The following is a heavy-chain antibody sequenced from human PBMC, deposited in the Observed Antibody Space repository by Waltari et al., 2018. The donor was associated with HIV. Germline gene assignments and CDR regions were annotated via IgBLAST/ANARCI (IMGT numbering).Heavy chain of an antibody. CDR2: IKPDGSQS. Sequence: EVQVVESGGDLVQPGGSLRLSCAASGFPFSRFWMSWVRQAPGKGLQWVANIKPDGSQSYYVDSVRGRFTISKDNAKASLSLQMNSLRGEDTGFYFCASAGWYNDFDVWGQGTMVIVSS. V-gene: IGHV3-7*01. D-gene: IGHD1-20*01. CDR3: ASAGWYNDFDV. CDR1: GFPFSRFW. J-gene: IGHJ3*01.